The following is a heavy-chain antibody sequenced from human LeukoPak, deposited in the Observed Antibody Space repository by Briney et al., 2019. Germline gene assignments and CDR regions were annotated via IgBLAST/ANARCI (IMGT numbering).Heavy chain of an antibody. CDR3: ARSGLVPYDY. CDR1: GYTFTNYA. CDR2: TNAGNGNT. V-gene: IGHV1-3*01. D-gene: IGHD2-8*01. Sequence: ASVKVSCKASGYTFTNYAMHSVRQAPGQRLEWMGWTNAGNGNTKYSQKFQGRVTITRDTSASTAYMELSSLRSEDTAVYYCARSGLVPYDYWGQGTLVTVSS. J-gene: IGHJ4*02.